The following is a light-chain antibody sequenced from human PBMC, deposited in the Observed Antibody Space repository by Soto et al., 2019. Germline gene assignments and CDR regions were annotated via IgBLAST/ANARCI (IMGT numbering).Light chain of an antibody. V-gene: IGLV2-23*01. Sequence: QSALTQPASVSGSPGQSITISCTGTSSDVGSYSLVSWYQQHPGKAPKLMIYEGSKRPSGVSNRFSGSKSGNTASLTISGLQAEDESDHYCCSYAGSTWVFGTGTKLTVL. J-gene: IGLJ1*01. CDR3: CSYAGSTWV. CDR2: EGS. CDR1: SSDVGSYSL.